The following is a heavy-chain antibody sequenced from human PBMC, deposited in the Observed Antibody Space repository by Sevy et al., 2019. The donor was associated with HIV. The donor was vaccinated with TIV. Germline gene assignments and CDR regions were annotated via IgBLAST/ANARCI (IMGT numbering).Heavy chain of an antibody. V-gene: IGHV3-33*08. J-gene: IGHJ4*02. CDR2: IWHDGNNE. CDR1: GFTFSNYV. CDR3: ASAAGYGVNSRPFDS. D-gene: IGHD4-17*01. Sequence: GGSLRLSCVASGFTFSNYVMHWVRQAPGKGLEWVAVIWHDGNNEFYVDSVKGRFTISKDNSKNTLFLHMNSLRTEDTAVYYWASAAGYGVNSRPFDSWGQGTLVTVSS.